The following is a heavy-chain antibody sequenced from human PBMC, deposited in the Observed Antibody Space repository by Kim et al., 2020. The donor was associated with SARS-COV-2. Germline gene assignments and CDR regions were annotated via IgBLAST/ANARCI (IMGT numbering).Heavy chain of an antibody. J-gene: IGHJ3*02. CDR2: IYPGDSDT. D-gene: IGHD3-22*01. V-gene: IGHV5-51*01. Sequence: GESLQISCKGSGYSFTSYWIGWVRQMPGKGLEWMGIIYPGDSDTRYSPSFQGQVTISADKSISTAYLQWSSLKASDTAMYYCARLSHYYEPNDAFDIWGQGTMVTVSS. CDR1: GYSFTSYW. CDR3: ARLSHYYEPNDAFDI.